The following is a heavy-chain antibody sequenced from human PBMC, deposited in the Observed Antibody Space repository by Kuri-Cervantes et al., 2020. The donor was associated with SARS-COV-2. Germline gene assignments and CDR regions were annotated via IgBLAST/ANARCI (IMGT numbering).Heavy chain of an antibody. CDR3: ARDGLQEWADY. CDR1: GFTFRGYW. D-gene: IGHD3/OR15-3a*01. Sequence: GESLKISCAASGFTFRGYWMTWVRQAPGKGLEWVANIKQDGSEKYYVDSVKGRFTISRDNAKNSLYLQMNSLRAEDTAVYHCARDGLQEWADYWGQGTLVTVSS. J-gene: IGHJ4*02. CDR2: IKQDGSEK. V-gene: IGHV3-7*01.